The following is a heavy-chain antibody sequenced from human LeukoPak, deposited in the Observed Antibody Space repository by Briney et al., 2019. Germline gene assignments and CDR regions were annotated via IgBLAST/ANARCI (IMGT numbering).Heavy chain of an antibody. D-gene: IGHD6-13*01. J-gene: IGHJ4*02. V-gene: IGHV3-53*01. CDR1: GFTVSSNY. CDR3: AAHSRYSSSWTFFDC. CDR2: IYSGGST. Sequence: GGSLRLSCAASGFTVSSNYMSWVRQAPGKGLEWVSLIYSGGSTYYADSVKGRFSISRDNSKNTLCLQMNSLRAEDTAVYYCAAHSRYSSSWTFFDCWGQGTLVTVSS.